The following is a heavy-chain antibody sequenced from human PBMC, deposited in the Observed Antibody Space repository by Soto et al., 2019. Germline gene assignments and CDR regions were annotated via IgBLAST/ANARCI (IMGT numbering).Heavy chain of an antibody. CDR2: ISSSSSTI. J-gene: IGHJ4*02. V-gene: IGHV3-48*01. CDR1: GFTFSSYS. CDR3: ARDSPSYDFWSGYPVH. D-gene: IGHD3-3*01. Sequence: GGSLRLSCAASGFTFSSYSMNWVRQAPGKGLEWVSYISSSSSTIYYADSVKGRFTISRDNAKNSLYLQMNSLRAEDTAVYYCARDSPSYDFWSGYPVHWGQGTLVTVSS.